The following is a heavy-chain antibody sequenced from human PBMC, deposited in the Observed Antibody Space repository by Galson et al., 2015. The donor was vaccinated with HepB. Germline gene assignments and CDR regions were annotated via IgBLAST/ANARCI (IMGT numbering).Heavy chain of an antibody. J-gene: IGHJ3*02. CDR1: GFTFSSYG. Sequence: SLRLSCAASGFTFSSYGMHWVRQAPGKGLEWVAVIWYDGSNKYYADSVKGRFTISRDNSKNTLYLQMNSLRAEDTAVYYCARDGGTNPLRYAFDIWGQGTMVTVSS. CDR3: ARDGGTNPLRYAFDI. CDR2: IWYDGSNK. V-gene: IGHV3-33*01. D-gene: IGHD1-26*01.